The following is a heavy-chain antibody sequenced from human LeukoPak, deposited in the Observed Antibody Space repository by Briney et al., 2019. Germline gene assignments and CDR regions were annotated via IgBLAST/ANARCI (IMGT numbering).Heavy chain of an antibody. CDR3: ATVAYSGSYFDY. CDR2: FDPEDGET. D-gene: IGHD1-26*01. Sequence: ASVKVSCKVSGYTLTELSMHWVRQAPGKGLEWMGGFDPEDGETIYAQKFRGRVTMTEDTSTDTAYMELSSLRSEDTAVYYCATVAYSGSYFDYWGQGTLVTVSS. CDR1: GYTLTELS. J-gene: IGHJ4*02. V-gene: IGHV1-24*01.